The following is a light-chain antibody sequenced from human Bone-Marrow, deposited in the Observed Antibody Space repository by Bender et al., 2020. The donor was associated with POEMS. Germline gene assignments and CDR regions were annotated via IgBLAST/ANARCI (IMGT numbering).Light chain of an antibody. V-gene: IGLV3-25*03. Sequence: SYELTQPPSVSVSPGQTARITCSADALSKQYGYWYHQKPGQDPVILMYKDTERPSGIPERFSGSSSGKTATLAISEIQTEDEADYLCQSADSSGTYRLFGGGTKLTVL. CDR3: QSADSSGTYRL. CDR2: KDT. J-gene: IGLJ3*02. CDR1: ALSKQY.